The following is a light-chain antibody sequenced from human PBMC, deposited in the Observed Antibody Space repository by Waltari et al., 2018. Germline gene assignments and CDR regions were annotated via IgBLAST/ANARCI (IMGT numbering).Light chain of an antibody. Sequence: QSALTQPASVSGSPGQSITISCTGTSSDVGGYNYVSWYQQHPGKAPKLMIYDVSNRASGVSNRFSGCKSGNTASLTISGRQAEDEADYYCSSYTSSSMGVFGGGTKRTVL. CDR3: SSYTSSSMGV. CDR2: DVS. J-gene: IGLJ3*02. V-gene: IGLV2-14*03. CDR1: SSDVGGYNY.